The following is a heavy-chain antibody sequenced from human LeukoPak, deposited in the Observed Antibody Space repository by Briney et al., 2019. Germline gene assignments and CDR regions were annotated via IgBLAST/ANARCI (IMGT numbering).Heavy chain of an antibody. CDR2: ISWNSGSI. V-gene: IGHV3-9*01. D-gene: IGHD5-18*01. CDR3: ARRATTERGHSYGLDY. Sequence: PGGSLRLSCAASGFTFDDYAIHWVRQAPGKGLEWVSRISWNSGSIGYADSVKGRFTISRDNAKNSLYLQMNSLRAEDTAVYYCARRATTERGHSYGLDYWGQGTLVTVSS. CDR1: GFTFDDYA. J-gene: IGHJ4*02.